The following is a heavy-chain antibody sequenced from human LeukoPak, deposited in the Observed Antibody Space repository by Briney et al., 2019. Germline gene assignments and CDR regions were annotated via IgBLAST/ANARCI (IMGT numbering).Heavy chain of an antibody. CDR3: ATAGHYGSGSPTLDY. J-gene: IGHJ4*02. CDR1: GYTLTELS. CDR2: FDPEDGET. Sequence: ASVKVSCKVSGYTLTELSMHWVRQAPGKGLEWMGGFDPEDGETIYAQKFQGRVTMTEDTSTDTAYMELSSLRSEDTAVYYCATAGHYGSGSPTLDYWGQGTLVTVPS. D-gene: IGHD3-10*01. V-gene: IGHV1-24*01.